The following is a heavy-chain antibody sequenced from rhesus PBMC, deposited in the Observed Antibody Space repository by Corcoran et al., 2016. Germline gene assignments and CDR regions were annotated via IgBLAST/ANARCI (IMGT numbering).Heavy chain of an antibody. J-gene: IGHJ4*01. CDR3: ARDPGTVGDY. Sequence: QVQLQESGPGVVKPSETLSLTCAVSGGSISDSYRWSWIRQPPGKGLEWIGYIYGSSTSTNYNPSLKSLVTISKDTSKNLFSLKLSSVTAADTAVYYCARDPGTVGDYWGQGVLVTVSS. D-gene: IGHD5-24*01. CDR2: IYGSSTST. CDR1: GGSISDSYR. V-gene: IGHV4S10*01.